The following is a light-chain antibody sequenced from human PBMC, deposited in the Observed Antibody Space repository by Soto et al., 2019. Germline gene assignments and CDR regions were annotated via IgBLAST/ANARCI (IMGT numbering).Light chain of an antibody. CDR3: HQFATSRT. V-gene: IGKV3-20*01. CDR1: QSVPNSR. CDR2: DTS. Sequence: EIVLTQSPDTLSSSPGERATLSCRASQSVPNSRLAWYQQKPGQAPSLVISDTSIRATGIPDRFSGSGSGTDFSLIIGRLEPEDFAVYFCHQFATSRTLGQGTKVDIK. J-gene: IGKJ1*01.